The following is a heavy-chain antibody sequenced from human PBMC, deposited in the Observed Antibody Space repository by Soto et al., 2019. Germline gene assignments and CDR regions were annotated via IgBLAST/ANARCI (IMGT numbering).Heavy chain of an antibody. CDR2: ISGSGGST. CDR3: ANIQKTGNILNYDYGMDV. J-gene: IGHJ6*02. Sequence: GWSLRLSCAASGFTFSSYAMSWVRQAPGKGLEWVSAISGSGGSTYYADSVKGRFTISRDNSKNTLYLQMNSLRAEDTAVDYCANIQKTGNILNYDYGMDVWGQATTVTLSS. D-gene: IGHD1-1*01. V-gene: IGHV3-23*01. CDR1: GFTFSSYA.